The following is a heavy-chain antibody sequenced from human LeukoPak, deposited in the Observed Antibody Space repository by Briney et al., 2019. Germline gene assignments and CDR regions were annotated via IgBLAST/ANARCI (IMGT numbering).Heavy chain of an antibody. CDR3: ARDPGFFDY. CDR2: ISASSVTI. Sequence: NPGGSLRLSCAASGFTFSGYAMNWVRQAPGKGLEWVSYISASSVTIYDADSVKGRFTIFRDNAKNSLYLHMNSLRDEDTAVYYCARDPGFFDYWGQGTLVTVSS. J-gene: IGHJ4*02. D-gene: IGHD7-27*01. V-gene: IGHV3-48*02. CDR1: GFTFSGYA.